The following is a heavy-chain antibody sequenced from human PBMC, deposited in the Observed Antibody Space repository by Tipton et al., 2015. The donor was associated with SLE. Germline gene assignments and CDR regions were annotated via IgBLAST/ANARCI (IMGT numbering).Heavy chain of an antibody. Sequence: TLSLTCNVSGDSISSRNFYWGWIPQPPGKGLEWIGSIYYNGGTFYTPALKSRVTISMDTSKNHFSLRVSSLTAADTAVYYCARLGPHSTYSSAWYVNYWGQGTLVTVSS. CDR2: IYYNGGT. CDR1: GDSISSRNFY. CDR3: ARLGPHSTYSSAWYVNY. D-gene: IGHD6-19*01. V-gene: IGHV4-39*07. J-gene: IGHJ4*02.